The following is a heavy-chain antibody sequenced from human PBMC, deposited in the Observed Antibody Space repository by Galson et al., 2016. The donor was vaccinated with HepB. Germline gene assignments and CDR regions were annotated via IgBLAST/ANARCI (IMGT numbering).Heavy chain of an antibody. D-gene: IGHD3-16*01. CDR2: ISRSGTT. CDR1: GFSIDSNYY. V-gene: IGHV4-38-2*02. CDR3: ARAWGSYNPCNY. J-gene: IGHJ4*02. Sequence: ATLSLTCSVAGFSIDSNYYWAWIRQPPGRGPEWIGSISRSGTTSYSPSLKSRVTISLDKSRNHFSVMLTSVTAADTAMYYCARAWGSYNPCNYWGQGTLVTVSS.